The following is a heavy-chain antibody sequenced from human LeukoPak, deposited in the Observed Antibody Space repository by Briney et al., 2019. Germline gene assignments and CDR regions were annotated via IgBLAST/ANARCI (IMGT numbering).Heavy chain of an antibody. V-gene: IGHV4-59*01. J-gene: IGHJ5*02. CDR1: GGSISSYY. Sequence: SETLSLTCTVSGGSISSYYWSWIRQPPGKGLEWIGYIYYSGSTNYNPSLKSRVTISVDTSKNQFPLKLSSVTAADTAVYYCARDIGAVAGWFDPWGQGTLVTVSS. CDR2: IYYSGST. CDR3: ARDIGAVAGWFDP. D-gene: IGHD6-19*01.